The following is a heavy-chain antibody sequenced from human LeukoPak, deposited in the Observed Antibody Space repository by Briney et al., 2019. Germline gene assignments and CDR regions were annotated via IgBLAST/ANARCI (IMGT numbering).Heavy chain of an antibody. V-gene: IGHV1-46*01. D-gene: IGHD4-23*01. Sequence: GASVRVSCKASGYTFTSYYMHWVRQAPGQGLEWMGIINPSGGSTSYAQKFQGRVTMTRDTSTSTVYMELSSLRSEDTAVYYCARVRGKRTVPDYWGQGTLVTVSS. CDR2: INPSGGST. CDR1: GYTFTSYY. CDR3: ARVRGKRTVPDY. J-gene: IGHJ4*02.